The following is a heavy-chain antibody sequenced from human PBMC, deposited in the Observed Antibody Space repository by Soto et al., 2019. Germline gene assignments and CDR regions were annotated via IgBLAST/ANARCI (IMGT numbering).Heavy chain of an antibody. CDR2: ITGSAGGT. V-gene: IGHV3-23*01. Sequence: GGSLRLSCAASGFTFIKYAMSWVRQAPGKGLEWVSTITGSAGGTYYADSMKGRFTISRDNSKSTLYLQMYSLRVEDTAVYYCARESEHWGQGTLVTVSS. D-gene: IGHD1-1*01. CDR1: GFTFIKYA. J-gene: IGHJ4*02. CDR3: ARESEH.